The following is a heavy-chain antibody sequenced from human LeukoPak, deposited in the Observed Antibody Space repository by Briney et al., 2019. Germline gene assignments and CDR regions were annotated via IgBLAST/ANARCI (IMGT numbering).Heavy chain of an antibody. V-gene: IGHV3-7*03. CDR3: ARGGGLDV. CDR1: GFTFNSYW. D-gene: IGHD3-16*01. Sequence: HPGGSLRLSCAASGFTFNSYWMNWARQAPGKGLEWVASINHNGNVSYYVDSVKGRFTISRDNAKNSLYLQMSNLRAEDTAVYFCARGGGLDVWGQGATVTVSS. CDR2: INHNGNVS. J-gene: IGHJ6*02.